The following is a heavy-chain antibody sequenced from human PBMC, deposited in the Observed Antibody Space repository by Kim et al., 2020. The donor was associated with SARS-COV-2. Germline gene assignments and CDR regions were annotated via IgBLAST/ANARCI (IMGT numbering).Heavy chain of an antibody. D-gene: IGHD4-4*01. V-gene: IGHV4-59*01. J-gene: IGHJ4*02. Sequence: RGSTTHNPSLNRRVTISVDTAKNQFSLKLSSVTAADTAVYYCARSVTHDYWGQETLVTVSS. CDR3: ARSVTHDY. CDR2: RGST.